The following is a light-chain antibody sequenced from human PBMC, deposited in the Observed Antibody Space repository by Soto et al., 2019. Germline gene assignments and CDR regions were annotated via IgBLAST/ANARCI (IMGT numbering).Light chain of an antibody. J-gene: IGLJ2*01. CDR3: SSYGASSTL. V-gene: IGLV2-14*03. CDR2: DVS. Sequence: QSALTQPASVSGSPGQSFTISCTGSTSDIGGYNYVSWYQQHPGKAPKLLIYDVSYRPSGISDRFSGSKSGNTASLTISGLQPEDEADYYCSSYGASSTLFGGGTKLTVL. CDR1: TSDIGGYNY.